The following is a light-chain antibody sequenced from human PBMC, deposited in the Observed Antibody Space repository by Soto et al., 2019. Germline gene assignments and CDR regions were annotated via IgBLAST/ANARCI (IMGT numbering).Light chain of an antibody. V-gene: IGKV3D-15*01. J-gene: IGKJ4*01. Sequence: EIVMTQSPATLSVSPGERATLSCRASQSVSSNLAWYQQKPGQAPSLLIYDISVRPTGIPTRFSGSGSGTDFTLTISSLQSEDFAVSYCKQYNDWPLPFAGENKVKIK. CDR3: KQYNDWPLP. CDR1: QSVSSN. CDR2: DIS.